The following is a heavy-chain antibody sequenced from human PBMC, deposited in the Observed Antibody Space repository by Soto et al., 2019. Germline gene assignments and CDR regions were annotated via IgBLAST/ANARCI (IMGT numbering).Heavy chain of an antibody. Sequence: SETLSLTCTVSGGSVSSGSYYWSWIRQPPGKGLEWIGYIYYSGSTNYNPSLKSRVTISVDTSKNQFSLKLSSVTAADTAVYYCARVRHVVAAATRLDTGGFIWFDPWGQGTLVTVSS. J-gene: IGHJ5*02. V-gene: IGHV4-61*01. CDR1: GGSVSSGSYY. CDR2: IYYSGST. D-gene: IGHD2-15*01. CDR3: ARVRHVVAAATRLDTGGFIWFDP.